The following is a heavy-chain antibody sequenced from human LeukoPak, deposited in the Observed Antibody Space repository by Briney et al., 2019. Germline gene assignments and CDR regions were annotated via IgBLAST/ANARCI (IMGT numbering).Heavy chain of an antibody. CDR1: GGTFSSYA. V-gene: IGHV1-69*13. CDR3: ARESVEDGAFDI. Sequence: SVKVSCKASGGTFSSYAISWVRQAPGQGLEWMGGIIPIFGTANYAQKFQGRVTITADESTSTAYMELSSLRSEDTAVYYCARESVEDGAFDIWGQGTMVTVSS. J-gene: IGHJ3*02. D-gene: IGHD5-24*01. CDR2: IIPIFGTA.